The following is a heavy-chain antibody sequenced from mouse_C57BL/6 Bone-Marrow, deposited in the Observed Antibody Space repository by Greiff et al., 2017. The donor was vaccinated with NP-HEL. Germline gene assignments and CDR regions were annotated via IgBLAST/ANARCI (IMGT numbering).Heavy chain of an antibody. CDR2: IWSGGST. CDR3: ARGAVPWSFDV. D-gene: IGHD3-3*01. CDR1: GFSITSYG. Sequence: VQLQQSGPGLVQPSQSLSITCTVSGFSITSYGVHWVRQSPGKGLEWLGVIWSGGSTDYNAAFISSLSISKDNSNSQVFFQMNSLQAYDTAIYYCARGAVPWSFDVWGTGTTVTVSS. V-gene: IGHV2-2*01. J-gene: IGHJ1*03.